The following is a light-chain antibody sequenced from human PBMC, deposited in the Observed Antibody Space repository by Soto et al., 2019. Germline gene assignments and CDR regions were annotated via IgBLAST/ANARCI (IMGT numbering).Light chain of an antibody. CDR2: EVS. V-gene: IGLV2-8*01. CDR1: SSDVGGYNY. Sequence: QSALTQPPSASGPPGQSVTISCIGTSSDVGGYNYVSWYQQHPGKAPKLMIYEVSKRPSGVPDRFSGSKSGNTASLTVSGLQAEDEADYYCSSYAASNNLGVFGGGTQLTVL. J-gene: IGLJ2*01. CDR3: SSYAASNNLGV.